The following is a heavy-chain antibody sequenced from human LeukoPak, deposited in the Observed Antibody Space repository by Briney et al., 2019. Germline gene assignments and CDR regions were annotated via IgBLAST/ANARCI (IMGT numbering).Heavy chain of an antibody. CDR2: IWYDGSNK. CDR3: ARAEGYYDSSGNDAFDI. J-gene: IGHJ3*02. V-gene: IGHV3-33*01. CDR1: GFTFSSYG. Sequence: GGSLRLSCAASGFTFSSYGMHWVRQAPGKGMEWVAVIWYDGSNKYYADSVKGRFTNSRDNSKNTLYLQMNSLRAEDTAVYYCARAEGYYDSSGNDAFDIWGQGTMVTVSS. D-gene: IGHD3-22*01.